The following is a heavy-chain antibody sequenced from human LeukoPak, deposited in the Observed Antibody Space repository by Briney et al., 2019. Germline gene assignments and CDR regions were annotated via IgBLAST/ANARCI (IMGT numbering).Heavy chain of an antibody. CDR3: ARRVNYYGSGSYCFYP. Sequence: KSSETLSLTCTVSGGSISSYYWSWIRQPPGKGLEWIEYIYYSGSTNYNPSLKSRVTISVSTSKNQFSLKLSSVTAADTAVYYCARRVNYYGSGSYCFYPWGQGTLVTVSS. CDR1: GGSISSYY. J-gene: IGHJ5*02. CDR2: IYYSGST. V-gene: IGHV4-59*08. D-gene: IGHD3-10*01.